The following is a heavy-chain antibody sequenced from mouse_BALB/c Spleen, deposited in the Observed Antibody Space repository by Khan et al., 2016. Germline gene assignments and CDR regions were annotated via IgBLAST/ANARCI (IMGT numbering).Heavy chain of an antibody. D-gene: IGHD1-1*01. V-gene: IGHV2-9-2*01. CDR2: IWTGGGT. J-gene: IGHJ4*01. CDR1: GFSLTNYD. CDR3: VRDGSDYYSLDY. Sequence: QVQLKESGPGLVAPSQSLSITCTVSGFSLTNYDISWMRQSPGKGLEWLGIIWTGGGTNYNSAFMSRLSISKDNSKSQVFLKMNSLQTDDTAIYFCVRDGSDYYSLDYWGQGTSVTVSS.